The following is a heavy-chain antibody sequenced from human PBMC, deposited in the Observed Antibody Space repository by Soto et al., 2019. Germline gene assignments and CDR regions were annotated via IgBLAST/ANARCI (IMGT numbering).Heavy chain of an antibody. J-gene: IGHJ6*02. Sequence: EVNLVESGGTLVQPGGSLRLSCAASGFRFNTYSMNWVRQAPGKGLEWISNIRRSSSTTDYADSVKGRFTISRDNAKNLLYLQMKSLRDEDTAVYYCARGHRMDVWGHGTTVTVSS. V-gene: IGHV3-48*02. CDR2: IRRSSSTT. CDR1: GFRFNTYS. CDR3: ARGHRMDV.